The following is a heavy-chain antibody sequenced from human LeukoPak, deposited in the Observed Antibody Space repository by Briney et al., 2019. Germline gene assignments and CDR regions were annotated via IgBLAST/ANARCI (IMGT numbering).Heavy chain of an antibody. V-gene: IGHV1-46*01. D-gene: IGHD3-10*01. CDR1: GYTFTSYY. J-gene: IGHJ5*02. CDR3: ARVVLPMVRGAQPNNWFDP. CDR2: INPSGGST. Sequence: ASVKVSCKASGYTFTSYYMHWVRQAPGQGLEWMGIINPSGGSTSYAQKFQGRVTMTRDTSTSTVYMELSSLRSEDTAVYYCARVVLPMVRGAQPNNWFDPWGQGTLVTVSS.